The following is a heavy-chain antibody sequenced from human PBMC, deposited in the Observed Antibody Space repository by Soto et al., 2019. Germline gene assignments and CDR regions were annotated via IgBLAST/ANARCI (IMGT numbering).Heavy chain of an antibody. CDR2: ISYDGSNK. V-gene: IGHV3-30-3*01. CDR3: ARDRMIVVVFDY. Sequence: QVQLVESGGGVVQPGRSLRLCCAASRFTFSSYAMHWVRQAPGKGLEWVAVISYDGSNKYYADSVKGRFTISRDNSKNTLYLQMNSLRAEDTVVYYCARDRMIVVVFDYWGQGTLVTVSS. J-gene: IGHJ4*02. D-gene: IGHD3-22*01. CDR1: RFTFSSYA.